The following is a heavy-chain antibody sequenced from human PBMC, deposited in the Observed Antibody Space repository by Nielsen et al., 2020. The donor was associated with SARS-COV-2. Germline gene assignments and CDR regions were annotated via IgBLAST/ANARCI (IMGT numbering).Heavy chain of an antibody. CDR1: DNTFTT. D-gene: IGHD4-11*01. CDR2: IIPIFGTA. V-gene: IGHV1-69*13. Sequence: SVKVSCKASDNTFTTINWVRQAPGQGLEWMGGIIPIFGTANYAQKFQGRVTITADESTSTAYMELSSLRSEDTAVYYCARGYSNPGYRYYYYMDVWGKGTTVTVSS. CDR3: ARGYSNPGYRYYYYMDV. J-gene: IGHJ6*03.